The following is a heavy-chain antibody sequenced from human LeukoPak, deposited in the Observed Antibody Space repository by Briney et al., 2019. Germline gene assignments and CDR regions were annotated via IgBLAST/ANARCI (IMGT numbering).Heavy chain of an antibody. CDR2: IIPIFGTA. J-gene: IGHJ4*02. CDR1: GGTFSSYA. V-gene: IGHV1-69*13. Sequence: ASVKVSCKASGGTFSSYAISWVRQAPGQGLEWMGGIIPIFGTANYAQKFQGGVTITADESTSTAYMELSSLRSEDTAVYYCARALSGYELYYFDYWGQGTLVTVSS. CDR3: ARALSGYELYYFDY. D-gene: IGHD5-12*01.